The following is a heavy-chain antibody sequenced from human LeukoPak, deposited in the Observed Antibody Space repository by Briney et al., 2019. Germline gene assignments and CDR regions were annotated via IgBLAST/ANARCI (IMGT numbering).Heavy chain of an antibody. CDR3: ARAICSSTSCYRYYFDY. J-gene: IGHJ4*02. CDR1: GGTFSSYA. Sequence: SVTVSCKASGGTFSSYAISWVRQAPGQGLEWMGGIIPIFGTANYAQKFQGRVTITADESTSTAYMELSSLRSEDTAVYYCARAICSSTSCYRYYFDYWGQGTLVTVSS. D-gene: IGHD2-2*02. CDR2: IIPIFGTA. V-gene: IGHV1-69*13.